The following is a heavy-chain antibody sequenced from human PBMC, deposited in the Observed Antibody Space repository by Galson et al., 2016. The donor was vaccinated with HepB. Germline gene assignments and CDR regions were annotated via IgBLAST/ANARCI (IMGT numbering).Heavy chain of an antibody. J-gene: IGHJ3*02. D-gene: IGHD5-18*01. CDR3: AKPYGYSYGSYAFDI. CDR2: ISYDGNKK. V-gene: IGHV3-30*18. CDR1: GFTFSTYG. Sequence: SLRLSCAASGFTFSTYGMHWVRQAPGKGLEWVAVISYDGNKKYYADSVIGRATISRDNSKNTVFLRVNSLRGEDTAVYYCAKPYGYSYGSYAFDIWGQGTMVTVSS.